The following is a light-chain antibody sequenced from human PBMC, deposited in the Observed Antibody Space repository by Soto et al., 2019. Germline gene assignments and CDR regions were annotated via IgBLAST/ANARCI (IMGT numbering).Light chain of an antibody. CDR1: QSISNW. CDR2: KAS. CDR3: QQYNGYIFT. V-gene: IGKV1-5*03. Sequence: DIQMTQSPSTLSASVGDRVTITCRASQSISNWLAWYQQKPGKAPNLLIYKASSLESGVPSRFSGSGSGTEFTLTISSLHPDDFAPYYCQQYNGYIFTFGPGTKVEIK. J-gene: IGKJ3*01.